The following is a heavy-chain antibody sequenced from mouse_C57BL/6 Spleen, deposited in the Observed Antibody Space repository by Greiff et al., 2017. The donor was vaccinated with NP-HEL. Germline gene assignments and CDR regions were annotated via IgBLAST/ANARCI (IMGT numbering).Heavy chain of an antibody. V-gene: IGHV1-55*01. J-gene: IGHJ2*01. CDR3: ARCLYDYDVDY. D-gene: IGHD2-4*01. CDR2: IYPGSGST. Sequence: VQLQQPGAELVKPGASVKMSCKASGYTFTSYWIPWVKQRPGQGLEWIGDIYPGSGSTNYNEKFKSKATLTVDTSSSTAYMQLSSLTSEDSAVYYCARCLYDYDVDYWGQGTTLTVSS. CDR1: GYTFTSYW.